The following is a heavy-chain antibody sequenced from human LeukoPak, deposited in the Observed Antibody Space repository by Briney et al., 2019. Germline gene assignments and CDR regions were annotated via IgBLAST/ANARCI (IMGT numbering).Heavy chain of an antibody. Sequence: ASVKVSCKPSGYTFTSYYMHWVRQATGQGLEWMGIINLSGGSIGDAQKFKRRVTVTAAKDTTTAYLDLSRLTAEDTAVYYCARVAVVTLERLAPESVYFDYWGEGTLVTVSS. V-gene: IGHV1-46*01. D-gene: IGHD4-23*01. CDR3: ARVAVVTLERLAPESVYFDY. J-gene: IGHJ4*02. CDR1: GYTFTSYY. CDR2: INLSGGSI.